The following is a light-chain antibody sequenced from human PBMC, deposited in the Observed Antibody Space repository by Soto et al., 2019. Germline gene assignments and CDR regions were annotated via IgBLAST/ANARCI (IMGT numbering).Light chain of an antibody. CDR2: RGT. Sequence: QSVLAQPASVSGSPGQSITISCTGTSSDVGAYDAVSWYQQHPGKAPQVIIYRGTKRPSGVSTRFSGSVPGNTASLTVSGLQAEDEFEYYGSSEAGSNNLGVCGTGTKVTVL. V-gene: IGLV2-14*02. CDR1: SSDVGAYDA. CDR3: SSEAGSNNLGV. J-gene: IGLJ1*01.